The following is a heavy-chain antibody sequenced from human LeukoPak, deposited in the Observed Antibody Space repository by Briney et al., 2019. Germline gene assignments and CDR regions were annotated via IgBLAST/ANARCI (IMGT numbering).Heavy chain of an antibody. CDR3: AKRSPTATYYFDC. V-gene: IGHV4-59*08. CDR1: GGSISSYY. CDR2: IYYSGST. J-gene: IGHJ4*02. D-gene: IGHD1-26*01. Sequence: ASETLSLTCTVSGGSISSYYWSWIRQPPGKGLEWIGYIYYSGSTNYNPSLKSRVTISVDTSKNQFSLKLSSVTAADTAVYYCAKRSPTATYYFDCWGQGTVVTVSS.